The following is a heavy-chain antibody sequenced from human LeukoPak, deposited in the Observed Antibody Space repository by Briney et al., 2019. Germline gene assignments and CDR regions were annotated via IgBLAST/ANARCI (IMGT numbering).Heavy chain of an antibody. CDR1: GFTFSSYE. Sequence: PGGSLRLSCAASGFTFSSYEMNWVRQAPGKGLEWVSYISSSGSTIYYADSVKGRFTISRDNAKNSLYLQMSSLRAEDTAVYYCASGLDGDYDYYYYGMDVWGQGTTVTVSS. CDR3: ASGLDGDYDYYYYGMDV. V-gene: IGHV3-48*03. D-gene: IGHD4-17*01. CDR2: ISSSGSTI. J-gene: IGHJ6*02.